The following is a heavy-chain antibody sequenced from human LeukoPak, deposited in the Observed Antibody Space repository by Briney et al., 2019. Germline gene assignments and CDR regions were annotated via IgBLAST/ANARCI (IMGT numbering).Heavy chain of an antibody. V-gene: IGHV4-59*01. Sequence: SETLSLTCTVSGGSISSYYWSWIRQPPGKGLEWIGYIYYSGSTNYNPSLKSRVTISVDTSKNQFSLKLSSVTAADTAVYYCARGIRYFDSPMMSDYWGQGTLATVSS. D-gene: IGHD3-9*01. CDR3: ARGIRYFDSPMMSDY. CDR1: GGSISSYY. J-gene: IGHJ4*02. CDR2: IYYSGST.